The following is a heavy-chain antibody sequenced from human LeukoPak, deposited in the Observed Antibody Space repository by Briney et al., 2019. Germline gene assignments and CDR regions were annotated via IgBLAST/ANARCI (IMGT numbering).Heavy chain of an antibody. V-gene: IGHV3-74*01. CDR2: INSDGSGS. CDR1: GFTFNSYS. CDR3: ARGRYTQE. Sequence: SGGSLRLSXAASGFTFNSYSMHWVCQPPGKGLVWVSRINSDGSGSSYADSVKGRFTISRDNAKKTLYLKRESLRAGDTPVYDCARGRYTQEWGQGTLVTVSS. D-gene: IGHD1-14*01. J-gene: IGHJ4*02.